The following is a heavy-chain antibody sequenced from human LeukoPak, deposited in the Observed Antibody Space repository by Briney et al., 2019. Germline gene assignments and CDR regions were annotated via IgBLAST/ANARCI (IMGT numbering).Heavy chain of an antibody. CDR1: GSTFSSYS. CDR2: ISSSSSYI. CDR3: ARDAYDSSGYSNYYYGMDV. V-gene: IGHV3-21*01. Sequence: TGGSLRLSCAASGSTFSSYSMNWVRQAPGKGLEWVSSISSSSSYIYYADSVKGRFTISRDNAKNSLYLQMNSLRAEDTAVYYCARDAYDSSGYSNYYYGMDVWGQGTTVTVSS. J-gene: IGHJ6*02. D-gene: IGHD3-22*01.